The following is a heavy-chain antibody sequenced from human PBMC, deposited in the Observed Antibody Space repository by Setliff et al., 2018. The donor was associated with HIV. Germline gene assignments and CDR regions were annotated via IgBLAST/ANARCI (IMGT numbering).Heavy chain of an antibody. V-gene: IGHV4-59*01. CDR3: ARGAYYNFWGGYSAGGGSLGP. Sequence: SETLSLTCSVSGGSISGYYWNWVRQPPGKGLEWMGYIYYSGSTDYNPALKRRVTISLDPSKNQFSLKLSSVTAADTAVYYCARGAYYNFWGGYSAGGGSLGPWGQGTLVTVAS. CDR2: IYYSGST. D-gene: IGHD3-3*01. J-gene: IGHJ5*02. CDR1: GGSISGYY.